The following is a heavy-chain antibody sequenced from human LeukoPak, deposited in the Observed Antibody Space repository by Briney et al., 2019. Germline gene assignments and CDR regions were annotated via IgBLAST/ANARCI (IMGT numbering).Heavy chain of an antibody. CDR2: MNPNSGNT. CDR1: GYTFTSYD. CDR3: ARGFTMVRGVIMSGRFRY. V-gene: IGHV1-8*01. D-gene: IGHD3-10*01. Sequence: ASVKASCKASGYTFTSYDINWVRQATGQGLEWMGWMNPNSGNTGYAQKFQGRVTMTRNTSISTAYMELSSLRSEDTAVYYCARGFTMVRGVIMSGRFRYWGQGTLVTVSS. J-gene: IGHJ4*02.